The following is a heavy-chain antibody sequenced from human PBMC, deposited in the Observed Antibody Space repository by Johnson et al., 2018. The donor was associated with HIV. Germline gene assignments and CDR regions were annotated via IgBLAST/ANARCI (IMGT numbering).Heavy chain of an antibody. D-gene: IGHD6-13*01. CDR2: FNSGGST. CDR3: ARGKGAAAGLDTFDI. CDR1: GFTVKSNY. V-gene: IGHV3-66*01. J-gene: IGHJ3*02. Sequence: VQLVESGGGVVQPGGSLRLSCAVSGFTVKSNYINWVRQAPGKGLECVPGFNSGGSTYYADPVKARFTISRDNSKNTLYLQMNSRRAEDTALYYCARGKGAAAGLDTFDIWGQGTMVSVSS.